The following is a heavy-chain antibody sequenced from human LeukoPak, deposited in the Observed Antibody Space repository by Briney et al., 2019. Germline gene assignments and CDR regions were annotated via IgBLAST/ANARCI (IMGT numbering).Heavy chain of an antibody. CDR3: ARDPEYCGGDCYSYLFDY. CDR1: GSTFSSYS. D-gene: IGHD2-21*02. CDR2: ISSSSSTI. J-gene: IGHJ4*02. V-gene: IGHV3-48*04. Sequence: GGSLRLSCAASGSTFSSYSMNWVRQAPGKGLEWVSYISSSSSTIYYADSVKGRFTISRDNAKNSLYLQMNSLRAEDTAVYYCARDPEYCGGDCYSYLFDYWGQGTLVTVSS.